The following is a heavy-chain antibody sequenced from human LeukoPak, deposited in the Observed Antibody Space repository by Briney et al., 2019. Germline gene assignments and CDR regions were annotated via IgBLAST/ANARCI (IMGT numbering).Heavy chain of an antibody. CDR1: GGTFSSYA. J-gene: IGHJ4*02. D-gene: IGHD3-22*01. Sequence: SVKVSCKASGGTFSSYAISWVRQAPGQGLEWMGGIIPIFGTANYAQKFQGRVTITADDSTSTAYMELSSLRSEDTAVYYCARDTHYYDSSGRDYWGQGTLVTVSS. CDR3: ARDTHYYDSSGRDY. CDR2: IIPIFGTA. V-gene: IGHV1-69*01.